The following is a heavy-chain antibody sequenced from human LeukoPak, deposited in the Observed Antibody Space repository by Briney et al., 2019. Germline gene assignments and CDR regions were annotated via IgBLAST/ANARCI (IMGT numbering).Heavy chain of an antibody. D-gene: IGHD6-13*01. CDR2: IRYDGSNK. Sequence: GGSLRLSCAASGFTFSSYGMHWVRQAPGKGLEWVAFIRYDGSNKYYADSVKGRFTISRDNSKNTLYLQMNSPRAEDTAVYYCAKDIAAGTDWFDPWGQGTLVTVSS. CDR1: GFTFSSYG. CDR3: AKDIAAGTDWFDP. J-gene: IGHJ5*02. V-gene: IGHV3-30*02.